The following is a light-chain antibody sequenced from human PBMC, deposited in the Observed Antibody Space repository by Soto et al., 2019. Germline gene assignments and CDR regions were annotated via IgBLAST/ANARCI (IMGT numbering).Light chain of an antibody. V-gene: IGKV3-20*01. J-gene: IGKJ5*01. CDR2: GAS. CDR3: QQYGASPIT. Sequence: EIVLTHSRPTLSSSPGERLTLLFMASQSVTTRLAWYQHKPGQATRLLMSGASSRASGVPVRFSGSGSGTDFPLTISRLEPEDFALYYCQQYGASPITFGLGTRLEIK. CDR1: QSVTTR.